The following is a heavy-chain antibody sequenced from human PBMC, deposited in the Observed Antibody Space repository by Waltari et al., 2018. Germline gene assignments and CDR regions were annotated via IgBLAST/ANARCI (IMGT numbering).Heavy chain of an antibody. CDR3: ARVGGSYFHFDY. CDR2: ISYNGGST. D-gene: IGHD1-26*01. V-gene: IGHV3-64*01. J-gene: IGHJ4*02. Sequence: EVQLVESGGGLVQPGGSLRLSCAASGFTLSGFSMHWVRQAPGKGLEFVSAISYNGGSTYYANSVKGRFTISRDNSKNTLYLQMGSLRAEDMAVYYCARVGGSYFHFDYWGQGTLVTVSS. CDR1: GFTLSGFS.